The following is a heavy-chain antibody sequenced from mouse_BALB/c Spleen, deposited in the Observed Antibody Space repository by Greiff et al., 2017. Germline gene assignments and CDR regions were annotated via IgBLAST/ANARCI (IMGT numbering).Heavy chain of an antibody. CDR3: ARRAGTGGGYYFDY. Sequence: EVKVVESGGDLVKPGGSLKLSCAASGFTFSSYGMSWVRQTPDKRLEWVATISSGGSYTYYPDSVKGRFTISRDNAKNTLYLQMSSLKSEDTAMYYCARRAGTGGGYYFDYWGQGTTLTVSS. CDR1: GFTFSSYG. J-gene: IGHJ2*01. D-gene: IGHD4-1*01. V-gene: IGHV5-6*02. CDR2: ISSGGSYT.